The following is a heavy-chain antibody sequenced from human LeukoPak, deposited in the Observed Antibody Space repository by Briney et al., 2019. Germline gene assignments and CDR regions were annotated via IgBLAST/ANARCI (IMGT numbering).Heavy chain of an antibody. Sequence: SETLSLTCTVSGGSISHYYWRWIRQSPGKGLEWIGYIYYSGTTNYNPSLKSRVTISVDTSRIQFSLQLRSVTAADTAVYYCAREDPQTTVPEGMDVWGQGTTVIVSS. CDR1: GGSISHYY. V-gene: IGHV4-59*01. J-gene: IGHJ6*02. D-gene: IGHD4-17*01. CDR3: AREDPQTTVPEGMDV. CDR2: IYYSGTT.